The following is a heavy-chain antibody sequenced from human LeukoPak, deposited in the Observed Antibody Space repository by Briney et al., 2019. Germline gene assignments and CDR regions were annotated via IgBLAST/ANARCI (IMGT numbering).Heavy chain of an antibody. V-gene: IGHV4-38-2*02. CDR3: ARVAWIPIGGVIVTAFDY. J-gene: IGHJ4*02. D-gene: IGHD3-16*02. CDR2: IYHSGNN. CDR1: GFSISSTFY. Sequence: SETLSLTCTVSGFSISSTFYWVWIRQPPGKGLEWIGSIYHSGNNYYNPSLKNRVTMSVDTCKNQFSLHLTSVTAADTAVYYCARVAWIPIGGVIVTAFDYWGQGTLVTVSS.